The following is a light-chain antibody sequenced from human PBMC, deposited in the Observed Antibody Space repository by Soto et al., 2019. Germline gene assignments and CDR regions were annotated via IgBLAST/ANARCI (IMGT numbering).Light chain of an antibody. CDR1: QTINVY. V-gene: IGKV1-5*03. CDR3: QQYHSYPYT. J-gene: IGKJ2*01. CDR2: EAS. Sequence: DIQMTQSPSTLSASVGDRVTIPCRASQTINVYLAWYQQKPGKAPKLLVYEASTLENGVPSRFSGSGSGTEFTLTISSLQPDDFATYYCQQYHSYPYTFGQGTKLETK.